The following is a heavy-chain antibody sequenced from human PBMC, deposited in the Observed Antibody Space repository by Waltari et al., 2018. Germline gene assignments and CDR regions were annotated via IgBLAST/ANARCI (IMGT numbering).Heavy chain of an antibody. D-gene: IGHD6-19*01. V-gene: IGHV1-18*04. J-gene: IGHJ3*01. CDR3: ARDRHIIGGHSGWTRDGFGV. CDR2: ISSYDGIT. Sequence: HVQLVQSGPEVNTPAASVKVSRKASGYTFNSGGAIGGRPAPGRALEWMGWISSYDGITHYAQIFQDGISMTIDSSTSTVYMELTSLRSDDTAVYYCARDRHIIGGHSGWTRDGFGVWGHGTMVTVS. CDR1: GYTFNSGG.